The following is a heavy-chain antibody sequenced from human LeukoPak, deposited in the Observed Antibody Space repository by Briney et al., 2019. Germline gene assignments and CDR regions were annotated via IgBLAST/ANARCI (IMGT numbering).Heavy chain of an antibody. J-gene: IGHJ4*02. CDR2: TRNKANSYTT. V-gene: IGHV3-72*01. Sequence: GGSLRLSCAASGFTFSDHYMDWVRQAPGKGLEWVGRTRNKANSYTTEYAASVKGRFTISRDDSKNSLYLQMNSLKTEDTAVYYCARNRGYSSSWTPFDYWGQGTLVTVSS. CDR3: ARNRGYSSSWTPFDY. D-gene: IGHD6-13*01. CDR1: GFTFSDHY.